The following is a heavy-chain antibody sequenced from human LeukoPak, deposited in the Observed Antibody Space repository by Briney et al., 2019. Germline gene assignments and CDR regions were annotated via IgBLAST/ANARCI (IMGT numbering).Heavy chain of an antibody. V-gene: IGHV4-59*08. CDR1: GGSMRSYY. CDR2: VYYSGST. D-gene: IGHD3-9*01. Sequence: PSETLSLTCTVSGGSMRSYYWSWIRQPPGKGLEWIGFVYYSGSTNYNPSLTSRVTISVDTSKNQFSLKLRSVTAADTAVYYCARLNMAYDILTGYYLRSYGMDVWGQGTTVTVSS. J-gene: IGHJ6*02. CDR3: ARLNMAYDILTGYYLRSYGMDV.